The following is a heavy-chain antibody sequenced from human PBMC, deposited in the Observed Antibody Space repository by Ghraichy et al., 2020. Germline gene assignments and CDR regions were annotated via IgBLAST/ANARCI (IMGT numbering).Heavy chain of an antibody. CDR3: ARGSYYDSSGQLDY. J-gene: IGHJ4*02. V-gene: IGHV6-1*01. D-gene: IGHD3-22*01. CDR2: TYYRSKWYN. CDR1: GDSVSSNSAA. Sequence: SETLSLTCAISGDSVSSNSAAWNWIRQSPSRGLEWLGRTYYRSKWYNDYAVSVKSRITINPDTSKNQFSLQLNSVTPEDTAVYYCARGSYYDSSGQLDYWGQGTLVTVSS.